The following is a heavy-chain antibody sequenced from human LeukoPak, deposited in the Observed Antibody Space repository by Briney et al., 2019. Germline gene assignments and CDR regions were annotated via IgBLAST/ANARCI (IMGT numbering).Heavy chain of an antibody. J-gene: IGHJ4*02. CDR1: GFTFSSYA. CDR2: ISGSGGST. V-gene: IGHV3-23*01. CDR3: AKDKADPLRHYFDY. Sequence: GGSLRLSCAASGFTFSSYAMSWVRRAPGKGLEWVSAISGSGGSTYYADSVKGRFTISRDNSKNTLYLQMNSLRAEDTAVYYCAKDKADPLRHYFDYWGQGTLVTVSS.